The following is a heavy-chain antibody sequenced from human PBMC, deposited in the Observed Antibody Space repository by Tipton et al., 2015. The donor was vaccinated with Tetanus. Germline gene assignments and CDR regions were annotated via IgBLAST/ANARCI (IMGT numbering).Heavy chain of an antibody. V-gene: IGHV3-30-3*01. Sequence: RSLRLSCAASGFTFSSYAMHWVRQAPGKGLEWVAVISYDGSNKYYADSVKGRFTISRDNSKNTLYLQMNSLRAEDTAVYYCAREIAARLDYWGQGTLVTVSS. J-gene: IGHJ4*02. CDR1: GFTFSSYA. D-gene: IGHD6-6*01. CDR2: ISYDGSNK. CDR3: AREIAARLDY.